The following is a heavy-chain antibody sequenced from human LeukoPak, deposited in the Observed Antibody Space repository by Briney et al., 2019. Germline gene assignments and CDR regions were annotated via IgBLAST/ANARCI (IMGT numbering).Heavy chain of an antibody. CDR3: ARWYYYDSSGAVDY. J-gene: IGHJ4*02. CDR2: IYYTGST. V-gene: IGHV4-59*01. D-gene: IGHD3-22*01. Sequence: SETLSLTCTASGGSISSYYWSWIRQPPGKGLEWIGYIYYTGSTNYNPSLKSRVTISVDTSKNQFSLKLSSVTAADTAVYYCARWYYYDSSGAVDYWGQGTLVTVSS. CDR1: GGSISSYY.